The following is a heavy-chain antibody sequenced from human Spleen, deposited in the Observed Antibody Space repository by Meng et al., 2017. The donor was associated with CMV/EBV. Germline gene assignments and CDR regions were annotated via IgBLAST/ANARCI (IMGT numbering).Heavy chain of an antibody. Sequence: GSLRLSCAVYGGSFSGYYWSWIRQPPGKGLEWIGEINHSGSTNYNPSLKSRVTISVDTSKNHFSLKLSSVTAADTAVYYCARDRNIVGPTGRTYYYYGMDVWGQGTTVTVSS. CDR3: ARDRNIVGPTGRTYYYYGMDV. V-gene: IGHV4-34*01. J-gene: IGHJ6*02. CDR2: INHSGST. D-gene: IGHD1-26*01. CDR1: GGSFSGYY.